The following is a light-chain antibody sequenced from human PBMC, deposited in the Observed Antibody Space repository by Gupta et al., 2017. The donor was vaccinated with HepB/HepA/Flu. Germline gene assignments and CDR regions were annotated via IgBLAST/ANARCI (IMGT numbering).Light chain of an antibody. J-gene: IGLJ2*01. V-gene: IGLV1-40*01. Sequence: GAPGQRVTISCTGSSSNIGAGYDVHWYQQLPGPAPKLLIYGNSNRPSGVPDRFSGSKSGTSASLAITGLQAEDEADYYCQSYDSSRSGVVFGGGTKLTVL. CDR1: SSNIGAGYD. CDR3: QSYDSSRSGVV. CDR2: GNS.